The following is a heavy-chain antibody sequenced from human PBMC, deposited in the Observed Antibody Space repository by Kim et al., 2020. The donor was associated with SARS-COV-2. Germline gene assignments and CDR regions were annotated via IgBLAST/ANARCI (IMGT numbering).Heavy chain of an antibody. J-gene: IGHJ4*02. D-gene: IGHD3-10*01. CDR2: ISGRGDSI. CDR3: ARKFDFFGSGTYYSFFDY. V-gene: IGHV3-23*01. CDR1: GFSFSLHG. Sequence: GGSLRLSCTASGFSFSLHGMSWVRQAPGKGLEWVAAISGRGDSIYYADSVKGRFTISRDNARDTLSLEMQSLRSEDTAVYYCARKFDFFGSGTYYSFFDYWGQGALVTV.